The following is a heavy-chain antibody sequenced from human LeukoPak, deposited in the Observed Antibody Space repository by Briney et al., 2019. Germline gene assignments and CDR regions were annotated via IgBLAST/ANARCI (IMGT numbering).Heavy chain of an antibody. Sequence: GGSLRLSCAASGFTFSSYGMHWVRQAPGKGLEWAAVISYDGSNKYYADSVKGRFTISRDNSKNTLYLQMNGLRAEDTAVYYCARDRGGEWLLAWFDPWGQGTLVTVSS. CDR1: GFTFSSYG. CDR3: ARDRGGEWLLAWFDP. CDR2: ISYDGSNK. J-gene: IGHJ5*02. V-gene: IGHV3-30*03. D-gene: IGHD3-3*01.